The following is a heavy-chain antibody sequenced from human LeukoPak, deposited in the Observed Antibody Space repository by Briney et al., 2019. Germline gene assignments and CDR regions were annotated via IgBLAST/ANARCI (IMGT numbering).Heavy chain of an antibody. V-gene: IGHV4-30-4*01. Sequence: SQTLSLTCTVSGGSISSGDYYWSWIRQPPGKGLEWIGYIYYSGSTYYNPSLKSRVTISVDTSKNQFSLKLSSVTAADTAVYYCAREREYYDILTGYSYFDYWGQGTLVTVSS. D-gene: IGHD3-9*01. CDR3: AREREYYDILTGYSYFDY. J-gene: IGHJ4*02. CDR2: IYYSGST. CDR1: GGSISSGDYY.